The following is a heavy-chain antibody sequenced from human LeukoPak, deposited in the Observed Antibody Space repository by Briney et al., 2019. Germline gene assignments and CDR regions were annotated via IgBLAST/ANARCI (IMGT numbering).Heavy chain of an antibody. CDR1: GDSVSTNSAA. V-gene: IGHV6-1*01. D-gene: IGHD7-27*01. CDR3: ARDRDLGNYYDGMVV. CDR2: TYYRSRWYN. Sequence: SQTLSLTCAISGDSVSTNSAAWSWIRHSPSRGLEWLGSTYYRSRWYNDYAVSVKSRITIKSDTSKNQFSLQLNSVTPEDTAVYYCARDRDLGNYYDGMVVWGQGTTVTVSS. J-gene: IGHJ6*02.